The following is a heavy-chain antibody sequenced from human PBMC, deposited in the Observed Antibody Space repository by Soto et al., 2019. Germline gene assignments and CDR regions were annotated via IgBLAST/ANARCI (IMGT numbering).Heavy chain of an antibody. V-gene: IGHV4-59*01. CDR1: GGSISSYY. J-gene: IGHJ4*02. D-gene: IGHD5-18*01. CDR3: ARNVDTTRAYYFDY. Sequence: SETLSLTCTVSGGSISSYYWSWIRQPPGKGLEWIGYIYYSGRTNYNPSLKSRVTILVDTSKNHFSLKLTSVTAADTAVYYCARNVDTTRAYYFDYWGQGTLVTVSS. CDR2: IYYSGRT.